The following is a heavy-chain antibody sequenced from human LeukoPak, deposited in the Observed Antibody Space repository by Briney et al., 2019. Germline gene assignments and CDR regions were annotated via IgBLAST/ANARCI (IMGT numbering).Heavy chain of an antibody. J-gene: IGHJ4*02. CDR2: INPNSGGT. CDR3: ASLLPATYYYDSSGYGGSH. V-gene: IGHV1-2*02. CDR1: GYTFTGYY. Sequence: ASVKVSCKASGYTFTGYYMHWVRQAPGQGVEWMGWINPNSGGTNYAQKFQGRVTMTRDTSISTAYMELSRLRSDDTAVYYCASLLPATYYYDSSGYGGSHWGQGTLVTVSS. D-gene: IGHD3-22*01.